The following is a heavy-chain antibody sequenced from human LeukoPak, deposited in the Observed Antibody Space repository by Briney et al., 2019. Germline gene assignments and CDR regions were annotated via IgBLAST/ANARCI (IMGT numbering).Heavy chain of an antibody. J-gene: IGHJ4*02. Sequence: SQTLSLTCAISGDSVSKTTAWNWIRQSPSRGLEWLGRTYYRSKWYHEYALSVTSRITINTDTSKNQFSLHLGSVTPEDTAVYYCAGGYSISFWGQGTLVTVSS. CDR2: TYYRSKWYH. CDR3: AGGYSISF. V-gene: IGHV6-1*01. CDR1: GDSVSKTTA. D-gene: IGHD3-3*02.